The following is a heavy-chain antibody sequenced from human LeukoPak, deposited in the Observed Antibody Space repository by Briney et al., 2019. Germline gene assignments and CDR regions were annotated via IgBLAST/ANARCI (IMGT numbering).Heavy chain of an antibody. CDR2: ISTSSSYI. J-gene: IGHJ6*04. V-gene: IGHV3-21*01. CDR1: GFTFSSYS. Sequence: GGSLRLSCAASGFTFSSYSMNWVRQAPGKGLEWVSSISTSSSYIYYADSVKGRFTISRDNAKNSLYLQMNSLRAEDTAVYYCAELGITMIGGVWGKGTTVTISS. D-gene: IGHD3-10*02. CDR3: AELGITMIGGV.